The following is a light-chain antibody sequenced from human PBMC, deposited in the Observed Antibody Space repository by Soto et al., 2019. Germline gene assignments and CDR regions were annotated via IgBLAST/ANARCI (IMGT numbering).Light chain of an antibody. CDR3: SSYTSSSTPWV. CDR1: SSDVGGYNY. Sequence: QSALTQPASVSGSPGQSITISCTGTSSDVGGYNYVSWYQQHPGKAPKLMIYEVSNRPSGVSNRFSGSKSXXTASLTISGLQAEDEADYYCSSYTSSSTPWVFGGGTKLTVL. CDR2: EVS. V-gene: IGLV2-14*01. J-gene: IGLJ3*02.